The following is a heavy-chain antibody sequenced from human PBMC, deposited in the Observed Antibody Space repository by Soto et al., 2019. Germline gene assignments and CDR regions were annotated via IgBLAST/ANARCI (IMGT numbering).Heavy chain of an antibody. CDR3: APMGV. Sequence: PGGSLRLSCAASGFTFSSFAMSWVRQAPGKGLEWVSAISGSDNSTYYADSVKGRFTISRDNSKNTLYLQMSSLSADDTAVYYCAPMGVWGQGTTVTVSS. V-gene: IGHV3-23*01. J-gene: IGHJ6*02. CDR2: ISGSDNST. CDR1: GFTFSSFA.